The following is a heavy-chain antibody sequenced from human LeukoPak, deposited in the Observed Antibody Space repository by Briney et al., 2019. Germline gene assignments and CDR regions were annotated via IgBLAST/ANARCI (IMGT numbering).Heavy chain of an antibody. CDR2: ISTSSSYI. J-gene: IGHJ3*02. CDR1: GFTLSRYS. CDR3: ASWGGYCSSTSCSDAFDI. Sequence: PGGSLRLSCAASGFTLSRYSMNWVRQAPGKGLEWVSSISTSSSYIYYADSVKGRFTISRDNAKNSLYLQMNSLRAEDTAVYYCASWGGYCSSTSCSDAFDIWGQGTMVTVSS. V-gene: IGHV3-21*01. D-gene: IGHD2-2*01.